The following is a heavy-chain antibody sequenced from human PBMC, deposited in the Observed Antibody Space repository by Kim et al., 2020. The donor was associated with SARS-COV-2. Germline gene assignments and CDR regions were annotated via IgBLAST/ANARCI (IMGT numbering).Heavy chain of an antibody. Sequence: ASVKVSCKASGYTFTSYGISWVRQAPGQGLEWMGWISAYNGNTNYAQKLQGRVTMTTDTSTSTAYMELRSLRSDDTAVYYCARGICSGGSCYFGSKKQTKYNWFDPWGQGTLVTVSS. D-gene: IGHD2-15*01. CDR2: ISAYNGNT. V-gene: IGHV1-18*01. CDR1: GYTFTSYG. CDR3: ARGICSGGSCYFGSKKQTKYNWFDP. J-gene: IGHJ5*02.